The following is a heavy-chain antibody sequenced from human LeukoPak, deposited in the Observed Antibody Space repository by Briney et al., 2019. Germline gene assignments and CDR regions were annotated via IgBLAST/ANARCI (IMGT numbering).Heavy chain of an antibody. J-gene: IGHJ4*02. CDR1: GYKFTSYW. D-gene: IGHD2-8*01. Sequence: RGESLEISCKASGYKFTSYWIAWVRQMPGHGLEWMGSLYPLDFDKTYSPSFQGQVTMSADRSINTAYLQWSSLKASDTALYYCVRQIIVPGTSQLRTFDAWGQGTQVSVSS. CDR2: LYPLDFDK. V-gene: IGHV5-51*01. CDR3: VRQIIVPGTSQLRTFDA.